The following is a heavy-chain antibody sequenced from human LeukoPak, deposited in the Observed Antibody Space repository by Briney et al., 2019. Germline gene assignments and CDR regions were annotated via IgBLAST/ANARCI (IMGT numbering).Heavy chain of an antibody. V-gene: IGHV4-34*01. J-gene: IGHJ3*02. D-gene: IGHD3-3*01. Sequence: PSETLSLTCAVYGGSFSGYYWSWIRQPPGKGREWIGEINHSGSTNYNPSLKSRVTISVDTSKNQFSLKLSSVTAADTAVYYCARSRSRDFWSGDKGAFDIWGQGTMVTVSS. CDR2: INHSGST. CDR3: ARSRSRDFWSGDKGAFDI. CDR1: GGSFSGYY.